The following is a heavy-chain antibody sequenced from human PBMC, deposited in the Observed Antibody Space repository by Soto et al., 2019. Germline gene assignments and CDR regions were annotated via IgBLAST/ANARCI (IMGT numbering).Heavy chain of an antibody. Sequence: QLQLQESGPGLVRPSEPLSLSCTVSGGSISSNSYYWGWIRQPPGKGLEWIGCIHYSGSTYYNPSLRSRVTASGDTSKNQFSLKVSSVTAADTAVYYCARRLFSSTWPSYFDYWGQGTLVTVSS. CDR1: GGSISSNSYY. CDR3: ARRLFSSTWPSYFDY. CDR2: IHYSGST. V-gene: IGHV4-39*01. D-gene: IGHD6-13*01. J-gene: IGHJ4*02.